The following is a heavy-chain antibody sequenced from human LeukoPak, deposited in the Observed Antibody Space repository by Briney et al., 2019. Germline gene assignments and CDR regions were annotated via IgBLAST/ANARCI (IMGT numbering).Heavy chain of an antibody. Sequence: GGSLRLSCAASGFIFSNYAMQWVRQAPGMGLEWVAFIRYDGGNTYYADSVKGRFTISRDNAKNSLYLQMNSLRAEDTAVYYCAELGITMIGGVWGKGTTVTISS. CDR1: GFIFSNYA. J-gene: IGHJ6*04. CDR2: IRYDGGNT. CDR3: AELGITMIGGV. D-gene: IGHD3-10*02. V-gene: IGHV3-30*02.